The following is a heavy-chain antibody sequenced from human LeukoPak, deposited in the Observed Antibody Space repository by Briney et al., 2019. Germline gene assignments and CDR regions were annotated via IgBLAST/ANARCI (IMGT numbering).Heavy chain of an antibody. V-gene: IGHV3-30-3*01. J-gene: IGHJ4*02. CDR1: GFTFSRYA. D-gene: IGHD6-19*01. CDR3: ARTDISGWSRPLDC. CDR2: ISSDGSNK. Sequence: GSLRLSFAASGFTFSRYALHWVRQAPGKGLGWVAVISSDGSNKYYAGPVEGRFTISRDNYNNTLLLQMNSLRAEDTAVYYCARTDISGWSRPLDCWGQGTLVTVSS.